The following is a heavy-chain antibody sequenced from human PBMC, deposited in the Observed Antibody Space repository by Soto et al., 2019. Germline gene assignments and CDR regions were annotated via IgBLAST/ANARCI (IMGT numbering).Heavy chain of an antibody. D-gene: IGHD5-12*01. V-gene: IGHV4-59*01. CDR2: IYYSGIT. Sequence: SETLSLTCTVSGGSLSTYYWSWIQQPPGKGLEWIGYIYYSGITNYNPSLKSRVTISVDTSKNQFSLKLSSVTAADTAVYYCARHARGYERYYFDYWGQGTLVTVSS. CDR1: GGSLSTYY. J-gene: IGHJ4*02. CDR3: ARHARGYERYYFDY.